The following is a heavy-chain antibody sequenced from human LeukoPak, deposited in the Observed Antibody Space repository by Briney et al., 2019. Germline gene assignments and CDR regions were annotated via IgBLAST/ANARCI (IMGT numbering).Heavy chain of an antibody. CDR3: ARNYGPDY. D-gene: IGHD3-10*01. J-gene: IGHJ4*02. Sequence: GGSLRLSCAASGFTFSSYAMSWVRQAPGKGLEWVAVISYDGSNKYYADSVKGRFTISRDNSKNTLYLQMNSLRAEDTAVYYCARNYGPDYWGQGTLVTVSS. CDR1: GFTFSSYA. CDR2: ISYDGSNK. V-gene: IGHV3-30-3*01.